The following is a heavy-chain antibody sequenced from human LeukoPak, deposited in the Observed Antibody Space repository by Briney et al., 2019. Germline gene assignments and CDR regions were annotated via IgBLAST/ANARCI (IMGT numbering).Heavy chain of an antibody. J-gene: IGHJ6*02. CDR3: ARDTNVYDILTGYYFSGMDV. Sequence: ASVKVSCKASGYTFTGYYMHWVRQAPGQGLGWMGWINPNSGGTNYAQKFQGRVTMTRDTSISTAYMELSRLRSDDTAVYYCARDTNVYDILTGYYFSGMDVWGQGTTVTVSS. CDR1: GYTFTGYY. V-gene: IGHV1-2*02. D-gene: IGHD3-9*01. CDR2: INPNSGGT.